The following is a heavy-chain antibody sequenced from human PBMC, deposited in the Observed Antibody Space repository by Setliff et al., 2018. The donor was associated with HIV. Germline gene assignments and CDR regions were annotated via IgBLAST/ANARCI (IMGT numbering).Heavy chain of an antibody. V-gene: IGHV1-69*10. D-gene: IGHD4-17*01. J-gene: IGHJ4*02. Sequence: ASVKVSCKASGGAFSSYALSWVRQAPGQGLEWMGGVIPVFTLIDYAQKFQGRLTITADTSTSTVYMELGGLLSEDTAVYYCAREAVDDYARYFDYWGQGSLVTVSS. CDR3: AREAVDDYARYFDY. CDR2: VIPVFTLI. CDR1: GGAFSSYA.